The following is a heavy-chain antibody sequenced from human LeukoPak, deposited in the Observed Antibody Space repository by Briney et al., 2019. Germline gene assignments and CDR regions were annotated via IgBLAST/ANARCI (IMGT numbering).Heavy chain of an antibody. CDR1: GGSFSGYY. CDR3: ARSPTRAIAARVYWYFDL. Sequence: SETLSLTCAVYGGSFSGYYWSWIRQPPGKGLECVGEINHSGSTNYNPSLKSRVTISVDTSKNQFSLKLSSVTAADTAVYYCARSPTRAIAARVYWYFDLWGRGTLVTVSS. V-gene: IGHV4-34*01. CDR2: INHSGST. J-gene: IGHJ2*01. D-gene: IGHD6-6*01.